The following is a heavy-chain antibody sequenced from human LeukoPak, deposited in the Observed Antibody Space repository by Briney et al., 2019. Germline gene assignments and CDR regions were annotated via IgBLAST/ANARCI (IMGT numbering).Heavy chain of an antibody. CDR1: GYTFTSYD. CDR3: ARGGRDILTGYYTDFYYGMDA. J-gene: IGHJ6*02. D-gene: IGHD3-9*01. CDR2: MNPNSGNT. Sequence: ASVKVSCKASGYTFTSYDINWVRQATGQGLEWMGWMNPNSGNTGYAQKFQGRVTMTRDTSISTAYMELSRLRSDDTAVYYCARGGRDILTGYYTDFYYGMDAWGQGTTVTVSS. V-gene: IGHV1-8*01.